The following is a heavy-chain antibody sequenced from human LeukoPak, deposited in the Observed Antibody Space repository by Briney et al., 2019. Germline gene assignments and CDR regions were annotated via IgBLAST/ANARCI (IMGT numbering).Heavy chain of an antibody. D-gene: IGHD6-19*01. V-gene: IGHV3-21*01. CDR3: ARAPTFSGWFDY. CDR2: ISSSSSYI. CDR1: GFTFSSYN. J-gene: IGHJ4*02. Sequence: GGSLGLPCAASGFTFSSYNMNWVRQAPGKGLEWVSSISSSSSYIYYADSVKGRFTISRDNAKNSLYLQMNSLRVEDTAVYYCARAPTFSGWFDYWGQRTLVTVSS.